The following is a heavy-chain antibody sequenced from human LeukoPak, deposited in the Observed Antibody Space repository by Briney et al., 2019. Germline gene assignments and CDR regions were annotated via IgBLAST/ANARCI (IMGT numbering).Heavy chain of an antibody. V-gene: IGHV1-2*02. J-gene: IGHJ4*02. CDR3: ARGTYYDFWSGYWGSSTIDY. CDR2: INPNSGDT. D-gene: IGHD3-3*01. CDR1: GYTFTGHW. Sequence: AASVKVSCKASGYTFTGHWMHWVRQAPGQGLEWMGWINPNSGDTSYAQKFQGRVTMTRDTSTSTVYMELSSLRSEDTAVYYCARGTYYDFWSGYWGSSTIDYWGQGTLVTVSS.